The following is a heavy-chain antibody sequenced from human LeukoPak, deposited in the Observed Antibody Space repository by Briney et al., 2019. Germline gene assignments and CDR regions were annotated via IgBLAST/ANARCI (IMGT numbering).Heavy chain of an antibody. CDR3: ARHISDYFYYYLDV. CDR2: FYYSGTT. CDR1: GGSISSSSYY. Sequence: SETLSLTCTVSGGSISSSSYYWGWIRQSPGKGLEWIGSFYYSGTTYYNPSPECRVTISDDMSRNRFSLMLTSVTAADTAIYYCARHISDYFYYYLDVWGTGTTVIVSS. V-gene: IGHV4-39*01. J-gene: IGHJ6*03.